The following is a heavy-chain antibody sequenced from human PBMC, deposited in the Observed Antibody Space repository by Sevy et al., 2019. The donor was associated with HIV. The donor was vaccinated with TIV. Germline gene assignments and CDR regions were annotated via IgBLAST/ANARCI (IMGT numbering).Heavy chain of an antibody. J-gene: IGHJ6*02. D-gene: IGHD2-2*01. CDR2: ISWNSGSI. CDR1: GFTFDDYA. CDR3: AKDVGGGRCSSTNCSNYYYYYGMDV. Sequence: GGSLRLSCAASGFTFDDYAMHWVRQAPGKGLEWVSGISWNSGSIGYADSVKGRFTISRDNAKNSLYLQMNSLRAEDTALYYCAKDVGGGRCSSTNCSNYYYYYGMDVWGQGTTVTVSS. V-gene: IGHV3-9*01.